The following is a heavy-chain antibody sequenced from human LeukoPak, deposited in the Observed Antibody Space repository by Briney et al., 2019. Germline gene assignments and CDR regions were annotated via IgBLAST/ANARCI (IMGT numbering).Heavy chain of an antibody. D-gene: IGHD3-9*01. CDR3: AGAGGYDILTGYYNNWFDP. J-gene: IGHJ5*02. CDR1: GGSITTYY. V-gene: IGHV4-59*01. CDR2: IYFSGGT. Sequence: PSETLSLTCTVSGGSITTYYWSWIRQPPGKGLEWIGYIYFSGGTNYNPSLKSRVTISVDTSKNQFSLKLTSVTAADTAVYYCAGAGGYDILTGYYNNWFDPWGQGTLVTVSS.